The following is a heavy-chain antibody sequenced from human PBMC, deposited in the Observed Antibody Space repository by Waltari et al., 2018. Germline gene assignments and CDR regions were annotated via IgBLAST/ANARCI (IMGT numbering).Heavy chain of an antibody. J-gene: IGHJ2*01. Sequence: QVQLQESGPGLVKPSETLSLTCTVSGGSISSHYWSWIRQPPGQGLEWIGYIYYSGSTNYNPSLKSRVTISVDTSKNQFSLKLSSVTAADTAVYYCARDHLSSHYGDPYWYFDLWGRGTLVTVSS. CDR2: IYYSGST. V-gene: IGHV4-59*11. D-gene: IGHD4-17*01. CDR1: GGSISSHY. CDR3: ARDHLSSHYGDPYWYFDL.